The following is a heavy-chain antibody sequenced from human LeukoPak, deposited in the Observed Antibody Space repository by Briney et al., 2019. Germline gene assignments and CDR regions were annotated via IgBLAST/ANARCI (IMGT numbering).Heavy chain of an antibody. CDR1: GGSISSGDYY. Sequence: SETLSLTCTVSGGSISSGDYYWSWIRQPPGKGLEWIGYIYYSGSTYYNPSLKSRVTIPVDTSKNQFSLKLSSVTAADTAVYYCARDLGATYYYYYMDVWGKGTTVTVSS. J-gene: IGHJ6*03. CDR3: ARDLGATYYYYYMDV. V-gene: IGHV4-30-4*08. CDR2: IYYSGST.